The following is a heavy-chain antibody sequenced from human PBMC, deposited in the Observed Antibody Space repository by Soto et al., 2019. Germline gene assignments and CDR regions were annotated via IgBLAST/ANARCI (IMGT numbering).Heavy chain of an antibody. V-gene: IGHV1-18*04. Sequence: QVQLVQSGAEVKKPGASVKVSCKASGYTFTSYGISWVRQAPGQGLEWMGWISAYNGNTNYAQKLQGRVTMTTDTSTSTAYMELRSQRSDDTAVYYCARDPNSKRYYYYGMDVWGQGTTVTVSS. CDR2: ISAYNGNT. D-gene: IGHD6-13*01. J-gene: IGHJ6*02. CDR3: ARDPNSKRYYYYGMDV. CDR1: GYTFTSYG.